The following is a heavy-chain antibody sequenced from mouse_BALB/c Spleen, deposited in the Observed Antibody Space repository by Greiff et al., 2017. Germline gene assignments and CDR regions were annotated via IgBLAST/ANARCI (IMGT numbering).Heavy chain of an antibody. D-gene: IGHD2-3*01. Sequence: EVKVVESGGDLVKPGGSLKLSCAASGFTFSSYGMSWVRQTPDKRLEWVATISSGGSYTYYPDSVKGRFTISRDNAKNTLYLQMSSLKSEDTAMYYCARFYDYWGQGTSVTVSS. CDR3: ARFYDY. J-gene: IGHJ4*01. V-gene: IGHV5-6*01. CDR2: ISSGGSYT. CDR1: GFTFSSYG.